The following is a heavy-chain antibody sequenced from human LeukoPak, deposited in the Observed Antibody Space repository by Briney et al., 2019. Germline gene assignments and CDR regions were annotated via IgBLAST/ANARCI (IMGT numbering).Heavy chain of an antibody. Sequence: ASVKVSCKTSGYSLTDHGVSWVRQAPGQGLEWMGWISAYNANTNYAQKFQGRVTMTADTSTSTVYMELSSLRSEDTAVYYCANPRYDSSGYYYVDWGQGTLVTVSS. V-gene: IGHV1-18*01. CDR2: ISAYNANT. CDR1: GYSLTDHG. CDR3: ANPRYDSSGYYYVD. D-gene: IGHD3-22*01. J-gene: IGHJ4*02.